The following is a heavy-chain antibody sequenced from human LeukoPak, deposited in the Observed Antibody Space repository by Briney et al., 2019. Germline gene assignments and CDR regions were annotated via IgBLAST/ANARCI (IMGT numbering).Heavy chain of an antibody. CDR1: GYTFTSYD. V-gene: IGHV1-8*01. CDR3: ARRVSDWNYQTAEYFQH. CDR2: MNPNSGNT. D-gene: IGHD1-7*01. Sequence: ASVKVSCKASGYTFTSYDINWVRQATGQGLEWMGWMNPNSGNTGYARKFQGRVTMTRNTSISTAYMELSSLRSEDTAVYYCARRVSDWNYQTAEYFQHWGQGTLVTVSS. J-gene: IGHJ1*01.